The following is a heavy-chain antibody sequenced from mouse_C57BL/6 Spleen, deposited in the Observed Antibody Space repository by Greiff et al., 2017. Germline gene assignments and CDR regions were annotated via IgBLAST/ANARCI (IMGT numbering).Heavy chain of an antibody. J-gene: IGHJ4*01. CDR2: ISYSGST. D-gene: IGHD1-1*01. CDR3: ARWNYGSGGAMDY. V-gene: IGHV3-8*01. Sequence: EVQLVESGPGLAKPSQTLSLTCSVTGYSITSDYWNWIRQFPGNKLEYMGYISYSGSTYYNPSLKSRISITRDTSKNQYYLQLNSGTTEDTATYYCARWNYGSGGAMDYWGQGTSVTVSA. CDR1: GYSITSDY.